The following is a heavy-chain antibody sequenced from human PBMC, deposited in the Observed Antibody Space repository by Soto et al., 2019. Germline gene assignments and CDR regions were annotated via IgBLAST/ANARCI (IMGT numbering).Heavy chain of an antibody. CDR1: VFTFSSYS. Sequence: GGSLRLSCAASVFTFSSYSMNWVRQAPGKGLEWVSYISSSSSTIYYADSVKGRFTISRDNAKNSLYLQMNSLRAEDTAVYYCARDLDFWSGYYDYWGQGTLVTVSS. CDR2: ISSSSSTI. D-gene: IGHD3-3*01. CDR3: ARDLDFWSGYYDY. V-gene: IGHV3-48*01. J-gene: IGHJ4*02.